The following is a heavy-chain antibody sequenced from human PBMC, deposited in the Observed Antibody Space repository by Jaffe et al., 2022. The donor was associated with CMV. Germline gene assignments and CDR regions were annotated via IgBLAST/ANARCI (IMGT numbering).Heavy chain of an antibody. D-gene: IGHD2-15*01. CDR3: ARRRGRAVVAFGDFDY. V-gene: IGHV5-51*01. CDR1: GYSFTSYW. CDR2: IYPGDSDT. J-gene: IGHJ4*02. Sequence: EVQLVQSGAEVKKPGESLKISCKGSGYSFTSYWIGWVRQMPGKGLEWMGIIYPGDSDTRYSPSFQGQVTISADKSISTAYLQWSSLKASDTAMYYCARRRGRAVVAFGDFDYWGQGTLVTVSS.